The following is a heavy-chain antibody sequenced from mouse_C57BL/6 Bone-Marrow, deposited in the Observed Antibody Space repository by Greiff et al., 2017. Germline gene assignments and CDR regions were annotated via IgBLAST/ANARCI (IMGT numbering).Heavy chain of an antibody. D-gene: IGHD2-4*01. Sequence: VKLMESGAELVRPGASVKLSCKASGYTFTDYYINWVKQRPGQGLEWIARIYPGSGNTYYNEKFKGKATLTAEKSSSTAYMQLSSLTSEDSAVYFCARSSYDYDPFDYWGQGTTLTVSS. CDR1: GYTFTDYY. V-gene: IGHV1-76*01. J-gene: IGHJ2*01. CDR2: IYPGSGNT. CDR3: ARSSYDYDPFDY.